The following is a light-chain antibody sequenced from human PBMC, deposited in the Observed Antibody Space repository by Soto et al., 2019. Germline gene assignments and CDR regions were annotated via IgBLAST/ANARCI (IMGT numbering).Light chain of an antibody. CDR2: GAS. CDR3: QQYATPLWR. CDR1: QSVSSSY. V-gene: IGKV3-20*01. Sequence: EIVLTMSPGTLSLSNGEGATLSCRASQSVSSSYLTWYQQKPGQAPRLLIYGASSRATGIPDRFSGSGSGTDFTLSICSLEPEDFALYCCQQYATPLWRFCHVTKVDIK. J-gene: IGKJ1*01.